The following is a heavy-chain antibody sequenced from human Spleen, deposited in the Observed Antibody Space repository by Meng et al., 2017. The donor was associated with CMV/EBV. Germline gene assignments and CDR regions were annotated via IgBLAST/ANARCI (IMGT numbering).Heavy chain of an antibody. CDR2: INPNSGGT. D-gene: IGHD6-13*01. CDR1: GYTFTGYY. J-gene: IGHJ4*02. Sequence: ASGYTFTGYYMHWVRQAPGQGLEWMGWINPNSGGTNYAQKFQGRVTMTRDTSISTAYMELSRLRSDDTAVYYCARPPSIAAAGSDDYWGQGTLVTVSS. CDR3: ARPPSIAAAGSDDY. V-gene: IGHV1-2*02.